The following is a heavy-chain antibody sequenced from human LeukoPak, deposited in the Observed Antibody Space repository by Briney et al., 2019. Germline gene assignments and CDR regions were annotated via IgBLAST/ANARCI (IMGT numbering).Heavy chain of an antibody. J-gene: IGHJ6*03. CDR3: AKEGEPSAYYYYYMDV. V-gene: IGHV3-30*02. CDR2: IRYDGSNK. D-gene: IGHD1-14*01. Sequence: GGSLRLSCAASGFTFSSYGMHWVRQAPGKGLEWVAFIRYDGSNKYYADSVKGRFTISRDNSKNTLYLQVNSLRTEDTAVYYCAKEGEPSAYYYYYMDVWGKGTTVTVSS. CDR1: GFTFSSYG.